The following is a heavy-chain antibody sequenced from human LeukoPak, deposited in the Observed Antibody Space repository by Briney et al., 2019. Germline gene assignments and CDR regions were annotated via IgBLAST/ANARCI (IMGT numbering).Heavy chain of an antibody. CDR1: GFTFSGYE. CDR3: ARGWWSGYDAKLDY. J-gene: IGHJ4*02. CDR2: ISSSGITM. D-gene: IGHD5-12*01. V-gene: IGHV3-48*03. Sequence: PGGSLRLSCAASGFTFSGYEMNWVRQAPGKGLEWVSYISSSGITMNYADSVKGRFTISRDNAKNSLYLQMNSLRAEDTAVYYCARGWWSGYDAKLDYWGQGALVTVSS.